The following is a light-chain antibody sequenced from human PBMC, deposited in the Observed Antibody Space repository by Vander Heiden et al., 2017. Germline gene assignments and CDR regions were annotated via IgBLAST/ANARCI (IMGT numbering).Light chain of an antibody. CDR3: MIWHSSAYV. CDR2: YKSDSDK. J-gene: IGLJ1*01. CDR1: SGINVDAYR. Sequence: QAVLTQPSSLSASPGASASLTCALRSGINVDAYRIYWYQQKPGRPPQYLLSYKSDSDKQQGSGVPSRFPGSKDDSANAGILLISGLQSEDEADYYCMIWHSSAYVFGTGTKVTVL. V-gene: IGLV5-45*03.